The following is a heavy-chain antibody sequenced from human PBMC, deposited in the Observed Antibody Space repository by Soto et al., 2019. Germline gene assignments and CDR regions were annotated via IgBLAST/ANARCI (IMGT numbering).Heavy chain of an antibody. CDR3: ARESEDLTSDFDY. V-gene: IGHV3-21*06. J-gene: IGHJ4*02. Sequence: LRLSCAASGLTFTRYSMNWVRQAPGKGLEWVSSISSTTNYIYYGDSMKGRFTISRDSAKNSLYLEMNSLRAEDTAVYYCARESEDLTSDFDYWGQGTLVTVSS. CDR1: GLTFTRYS. CDR2: ISSTTNYI.